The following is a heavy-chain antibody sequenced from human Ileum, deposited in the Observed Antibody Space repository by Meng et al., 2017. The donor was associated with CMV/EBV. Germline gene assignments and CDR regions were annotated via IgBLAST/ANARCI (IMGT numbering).Heavy chain of an antibody. CDR1: GYTFTDYY. CDR2: IHPNSGDT. J-gene: IGHJ4*02. Sequence: SVKVSCKASGYTFTDYYMHWVRQAPGQVLEWMGRIHPNSGDTVYAQKFQGRVTLTRDTSISTAYMEVSSLRSDDTAVYYCARNYRDYWGQGTLVTVSS. CDR3: ARNYRDY. D-gene: IGHD3-10*01. V-gene: IGHV1-2*06.